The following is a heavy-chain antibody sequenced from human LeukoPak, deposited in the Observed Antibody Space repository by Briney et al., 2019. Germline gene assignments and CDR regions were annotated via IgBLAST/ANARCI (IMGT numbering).Heavy chain of an antibody. CDR2: IYGGGDS. Sequence: GGSLRLSCAASGFTVSDDYLSWVRQAPGKGLEWVSVIYGGGDSYYADSVRGRFTISRDNSENTLFLQMNSLRAEDTAVYYCTRLLPTSHHYFAYWGQGTLVTVS. CDR3: TRLLPTSHHYFAY. J-gene: IGHJ4*02. CDR1: GFTVSDDY. V-gene: IGHV3-53*01.